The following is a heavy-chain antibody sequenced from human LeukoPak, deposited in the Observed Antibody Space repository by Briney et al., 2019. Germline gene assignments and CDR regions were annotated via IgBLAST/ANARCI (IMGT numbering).Heavy chain of an antibody. Sequence: GGSLRLSCAASGFTFSSYAMSWVRQAPGKGLGWVSAISGSGGSTYYADSVKGRFTISRDNSKNTLYLQMNSLRAEDTAVYYCAKFGTVAGTHFDYWGQGTLVTVSS. V-gene: IGHV3-23*01. J-gene: IGHJ4*02. D-gene: IGHD6-19*01. CDR3: AKFGTVAGTHFDY. CDR1: GFTFSSYA. CDR2: ISGSGGST.